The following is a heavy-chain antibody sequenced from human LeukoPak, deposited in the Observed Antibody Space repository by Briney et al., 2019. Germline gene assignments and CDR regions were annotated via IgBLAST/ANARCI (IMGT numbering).Heavy chain of an antibody. V-gene: IGHV3-23*01. CDR1: GFTFSSYA. J-gene: IGHJ6*02. CDR3: AKGSMVAYYYYGMDV. Sequence: GGSLRLSCAASGFTFSSYAMSWVRQAPGNRLEWVSAINGSGGSTYYADSVKGRFTISRDNSKNTLYLQMNSLRAEDTTVYYCAKGSMVAYYYYGMDVWGQGTTVTVSS. D-gene: IGHD4/OR15-4a*01. CDR2: INGSGGST.